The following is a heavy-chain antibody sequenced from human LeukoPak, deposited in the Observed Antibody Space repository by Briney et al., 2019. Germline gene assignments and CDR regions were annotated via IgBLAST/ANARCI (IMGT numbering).Heavy chain of an antibody. J-gene: IGHJ4*02. V-gene: IGHV4-34*01. D-gene: IGHD3-22*01. CDR2: INHRGST. CDR3: ARGHTTINMMVVIFTSANYYLYY. Sequence: SETLSLTCAVYGGSISGYYWTWIRQPPGKGLEWIGEINHRGSTNYNPSLKSRVTISVDTSKSQFSLKLKSVTAAETAVYYCARGHTTINMMVVIFTSANYYLYYWGQGTRVTVSS. CDR1: GGSISGYY.